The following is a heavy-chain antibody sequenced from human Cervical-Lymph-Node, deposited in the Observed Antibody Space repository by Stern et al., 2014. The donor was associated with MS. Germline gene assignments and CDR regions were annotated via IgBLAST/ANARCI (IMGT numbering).Heavy chain of an antibody. CDR2: IIPFLGTA. J-gene: IGHJ6*02. Sequence: VQLEESGAEVRKPGSSVKVSCKGSGFTFSSYAISWVRQAPGQGLEWMGGIIPFLGTANYVQRFLGRVTITADESTTTAYMELSSLRSEDTAVYYCATRDMATVTNYYYGMDVWGQGTTVIVSS. V-gene: IGHV1-69*01. CDR1: GFTFSSYA. D-gene: IGHD5-24*01. CDR3: ATRDMATVTNYYYGMDV.